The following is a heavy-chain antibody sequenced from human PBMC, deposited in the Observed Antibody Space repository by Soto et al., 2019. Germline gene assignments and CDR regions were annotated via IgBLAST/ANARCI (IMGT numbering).Heavy chain of an antibody. J-gene: IGHJ6*02. CDR1: GGTFSSYG. D-gene: IGHD6-6*01. CDR3: ARDLISSSSGGYYASGMDV. Sequence: QVQLVQSGAEVKKPGSSVKVSCKASGGTFSSYGVSWVRQAPGQGLEWMGGIIPIFGTANYAQKFQGRVTITADESTSTAYMELSSLRSEDSAVYYCARDLISSSSGGYYASGMDVWGQGTTVTVSS. V-gene: IGHV1-69*01. CDR2: IIPIFGTA.